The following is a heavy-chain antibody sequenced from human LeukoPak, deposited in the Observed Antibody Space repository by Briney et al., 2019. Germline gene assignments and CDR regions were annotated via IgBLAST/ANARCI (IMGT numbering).Heavy chain of an antibody. CDR1: GGSISSGDYY. D-gene: IGHD2-15*01. CDR2: IYYSGST. V-gene: IGHV4-30-4*01. J-gene: IGHJ2*01. CDR3: ARDQCSGGSCYSWYFDL. Sequence: PSQTLSLTCTVSGGSISSGDYYWSWIRQPPGKGLEWIGYIYYSGSTYYNPSLKSRVTISVDTSKNQFSLKLSSVTAADTAVYYCARDQCSGGSCYSWYFDLWGRGTLVTVSS.